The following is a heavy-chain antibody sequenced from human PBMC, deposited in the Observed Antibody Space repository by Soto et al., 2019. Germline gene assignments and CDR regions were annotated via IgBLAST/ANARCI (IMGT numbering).Heavy chain of an antibody. D-gene: IGHD1-26*01. CDR2: ITYDGSEI. J-gene: IGHJ4*02. Sequence: QVQLVESGGGVVQPGRSLRLSCVASGFTLSGHGMHWVRQAPGKGLEWVAVITYDGSEIYYSDSVKGRFTISRDTSKNMVYLQMNSLKTEDTAMYYCAREQGYGYYRVADYWGQGTLVTVSS. CDR3: AREQGYGYYRVADY. CDR1: GFTLSGHG. V-gene: IGHV3-30*03.